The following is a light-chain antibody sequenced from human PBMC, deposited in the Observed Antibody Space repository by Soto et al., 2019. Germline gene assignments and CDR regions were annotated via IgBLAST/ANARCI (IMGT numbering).Light chain of an antibody. CDR3: CSYAGSYSLYV. J-gene: IGLJ1*01. Sequence: LTQPRSVSGSPGQSVTISCTGTSSDVGGYNYVSWYQQHPGKAPKLMIYDVSKRPSGVPDRFSGSKSGNTASLTISGLQAEDEADYYCCSYAGSYSLYVFGSGTKVTVL. V-gene: IGLV2-11*01. CDR1: SSDVGGYNY. CDR2: DVS.